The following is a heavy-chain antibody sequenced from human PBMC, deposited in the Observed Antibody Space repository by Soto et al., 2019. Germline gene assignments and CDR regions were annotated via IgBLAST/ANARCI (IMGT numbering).Heavy chain of an antibody. J-gene: IGHJ6*02. Sequence: SETLSLTCAVYGGSFSGYYWSWIRQPPGKGLEWIGEINHSGSTNYNPSLKSRVTISVDTSKNQFSLKLSSVTAADTAVYYCARRSITGTKGLYYYYYGMDVWGQGTTVTVSS. CDR2: INHSGST. CDR1: GGSFSGYY. CDR3: ARRSITGTKGLYYYYYGMDV. D-gene: IGHD1-7*01. V-gene: IGHV4-34*01.